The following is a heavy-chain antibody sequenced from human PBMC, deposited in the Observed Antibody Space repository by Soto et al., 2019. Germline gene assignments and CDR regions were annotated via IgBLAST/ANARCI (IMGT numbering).Heavy chain of an antibody. J-gene: IGHJ4*02. CDR1: GDSFSSANW. D-gene: IGHD2-8*01. Sequence: QVQLQESGPGLVKPSGTLSLTCAVSGDSFSSANWWTWVRQPPGKGLEWIGDILHTGSSNLSPSLQSRVTISVDTSKNQFSLNRTSVTATDTAVYYCARSTRRVGGCWYFEYWGQGALGTVSA. CDR3: ARSTRRVGGCWYFEY. CDR2: ILHTGSS. V-gene: IGHV4-4*02.